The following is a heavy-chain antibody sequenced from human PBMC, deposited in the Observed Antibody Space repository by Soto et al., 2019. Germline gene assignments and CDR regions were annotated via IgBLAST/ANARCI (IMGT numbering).Heavy chain of an antibody. CDR3: AREGYDFWCGYAFDY. CDR2: ISAYNGNT. D-gene: IGHD3-3*01. V-gene: IGHV1-18*04. J-gene: IGHJ4*02. CDR1: GYTFTSYG. Sequence: ASVKVSCKASGYTFTSYGISWVRQAPGQGLEWMGWISAYNGNTNYAQKLQGRVTMTTDTSTSTAYMELRSLRSDDTAVYYCAREGYDFWCGYAFDYWGKGTLVTVSS.